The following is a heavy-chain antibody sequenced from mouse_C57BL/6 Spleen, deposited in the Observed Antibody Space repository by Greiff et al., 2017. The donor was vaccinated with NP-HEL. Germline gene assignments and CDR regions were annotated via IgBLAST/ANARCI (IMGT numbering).Heavy chain of an antibody. CDR3: ARKGLGNWYFDV. CDR1: GYTFTSYG. D-gene: IGHD3-3*01. Sequence: QVQLQQSGAELARPGASVKLSCKASGYTFTSYGISWVKQRTGQGLEWIGEIYPRSGNTYYNEKFKGKATLTADKSSSTAYMELRSLTSEDSAVYFCARKGLGNWYFDVWGTGTTVTFSS. V-gene: IGHV1-81*01. J-gene: IGHJ1*03. CDR2: IYPRSGNT.